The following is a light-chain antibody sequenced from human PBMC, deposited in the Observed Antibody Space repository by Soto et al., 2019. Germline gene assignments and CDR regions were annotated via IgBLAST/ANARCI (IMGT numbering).Light chain of an antibody. CDR2: AAS. J-gene: IGKJ4*02. Sequence: DIQMTQSPSRLSASVGDRVTITCRASQSIGYWLARYQQKPGKAPNLLIYAASTLETGVPSRFSGSGYGTEFTLTIASLQPDDSASYYCQQYNSFSKAFGRGTKVEIK. V-gene: IGKV1-5*01. CDR3: QQYNSFSKA. CDR1: QSIGYW.